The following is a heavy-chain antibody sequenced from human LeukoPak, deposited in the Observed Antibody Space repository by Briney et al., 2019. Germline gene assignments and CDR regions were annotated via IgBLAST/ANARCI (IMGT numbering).Heavy chain of an antibody. V-gene: IGHV3-30*02. CDR2: IRYDGGNE. CDR3: AKESQLSYSGTFYIDY. CDR1: GFTFSSYG. J-gene: IGHJ4*02. D-gene: IGHD1-26*01. Sequence: GGSLRLSCVASGFTFSSYGMNWVRRAPGKGLEWVGFIRYDGGNEYYADSVKGRFTISRDSSTNTLYLQMNSLRTEDTAVYYCAKESQLSYSGTFYIDYWGQGTLVTVSA.